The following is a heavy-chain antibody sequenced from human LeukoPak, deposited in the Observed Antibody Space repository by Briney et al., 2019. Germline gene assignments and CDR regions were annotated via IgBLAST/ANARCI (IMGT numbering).Heavy chain of an antibody. D-gene: IGHD6-25*01. CDR3: AMDHSSGRFRDYGMDV. CDR1: GYTFTSYG. J-gene: IGHJ6*02. CDR2: ISAYNGNT. V-gene: IGHV1-18*01. Sequence: RASVKVSSKASGYTFTSYGISWVRQAPGQGLEWMGWISAYNGNTNYAQKIQGRVTMTTDTSTSPAYIERRRLRSDDQAVYYCAMDHSSGRFRDYGMDVWGQGTRSPSP.